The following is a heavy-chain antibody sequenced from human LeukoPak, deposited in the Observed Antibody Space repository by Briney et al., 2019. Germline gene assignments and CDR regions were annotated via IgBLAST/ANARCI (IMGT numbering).Heavy chain of an antibody. D-gene: IGHD6-19*01. J-gene: IGHJ4*02. Sequence: GSLRLSCVASGFTFSSYAMSWVRQAPGKGLEWVSGISGSGGSTYYADSVKGRFTISRDNSKNTLFLQMNSLRAEDTAVYYCAKETYSSGWYPYYDYWGQGTLVTVSS. CDR2: ISGSGGST. CDR3: AKETYSSGWYPYYDY. CDR1: GFTFSSYA. V-gene: IGHV3-23*01.